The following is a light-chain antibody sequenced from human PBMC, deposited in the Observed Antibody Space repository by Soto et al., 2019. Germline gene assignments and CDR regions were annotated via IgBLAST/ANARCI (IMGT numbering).Light chain of an antibody. CDR3: QELGSSRPAFT. Sequence: EIVLTQSPDTLSLAPGDTATLSCRASQSVSRNYLAWYQQKPGQPPRLLISGASTRASGIPGRFSGSGSRTDFSLSISRLEPGDSATYSCQELGSSRPAFTFGQGTKLEI. J-gene: IGKJ2*01. V-gene: IGKV3-20*01. CDR1: QSVSRNY. CDR2: GAS.